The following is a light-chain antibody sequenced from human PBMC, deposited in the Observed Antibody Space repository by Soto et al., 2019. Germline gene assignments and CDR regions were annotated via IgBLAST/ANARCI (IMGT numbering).Light chain of an antibody. CDR2: GAS. J-gene: IGKJ2*01. V-gene: IGKV3-20*01. CDR1: QSVTSSY. CDR3: QQYGSSPVT. Sequence: EIVLTQSPGTLSLSPGERASLSCRASQSVTSSYLAWYQQKPGQAPRLLIYGASSRATGIPDRFSGSGSGTDFTLTISRLEPEDFAVYYCQQYGSSPVTFGQGTKLEIK.